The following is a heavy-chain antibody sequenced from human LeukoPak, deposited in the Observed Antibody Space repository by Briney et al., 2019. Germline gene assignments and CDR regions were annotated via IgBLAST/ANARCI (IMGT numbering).Heavy chain of an antibody. Sequence: HPGGSLRLSCAASEFNFDHYAMHWVRQAPGKGLEWVSSISWNSGSIGYADSVKGRLTISRDNAKNSLYLQMNSLRAEDMALYYCAKDIVSGNSGWYPRAFDIWGQGTMVTVSS. J-gene: IGHJ3*02. CDR2: ISWNSGSI. V-gene: IGHV3-9*03. CDR3: AKDIVSGNSGWYPRAFDI. D-gene: IGHD6-19*01. CDR1: EFNFDHYA.